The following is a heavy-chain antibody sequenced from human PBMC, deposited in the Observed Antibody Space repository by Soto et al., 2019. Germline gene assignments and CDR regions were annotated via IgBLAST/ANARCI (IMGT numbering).Heavy chain of an antibody. CDR2: INPNSGGT. Sequence: ASVKVSCKASGYTFSGFYMHWVRQAPGQGLEWMGWINPNSGGTKSAEKFQGRATMTRDTSISTAYMELSRLTSDDTAVYYCASAAVTGTAGLDFWGQGTQVTVSS. V-gene: IGHV1-2*02. D-gene: IGHD6-19*01. J-gene: IGHJ4*02. CDR1: GYTFSGFY. CDR3: ASAAVTGTAGLDF.